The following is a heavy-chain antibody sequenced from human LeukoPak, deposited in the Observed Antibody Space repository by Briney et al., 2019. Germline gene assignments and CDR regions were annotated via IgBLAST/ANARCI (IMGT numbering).Heavy chain of an antibody. J-gene: IGHJ4*02. CDR3: ATSRNSARGIDY. Sequence: GASVKVSCKASGYTFTSYALHWVRQAPGQRLEWMGWLNAGNGLTKYSQKFQGTVTITRDTSASTAYMELSSLRSEDTAVYYCATSRNSARGIDYWGQGTLVTVSS. D-gene: IGHD2-15*01. V-gene: IGHV1-3*01. CDR1: GYTFTSYA. CDR2: LNAGNGLT.